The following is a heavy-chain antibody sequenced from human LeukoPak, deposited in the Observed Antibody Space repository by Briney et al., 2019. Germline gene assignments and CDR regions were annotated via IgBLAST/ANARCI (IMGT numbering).Heavy chain of an antibody. V-gene: IGHV4-39*01. Sequence: PSETLSLTCTVCGGSISSSNYYWGWIRQPPGEGLEWIGYLYYSGSTYYNPSLKSRVTMSVDTSKNQFSLKLSSVTAADTAVYYCARYYSGSYGFDYWGQGTLVSVSS. CDR3: ARYYSGSYGFDY. D-gene: IGHD1-26*01. CDR2: LYYSGST. CDR1: GGSISSSNYY. J-gene: IGHJ4*02.